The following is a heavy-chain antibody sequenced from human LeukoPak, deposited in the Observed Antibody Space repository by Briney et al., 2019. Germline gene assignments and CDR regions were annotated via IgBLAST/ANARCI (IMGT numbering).Heavy chain of an antibody. D-gene: IGHD1-20*01. CDR3: ARVRYNWNRDFDY. Sequence: PSETLSLTCTVSGGSISSYYWSWIRQPPGKGLEWIGSVFHSGSTHYNPSLKSRVSLSVDTSKNHFSLKLNSVTAADTAVYYCARVRYNWNRDFDYWGQGTLVTVSS. CDR2: VFHSGST. J-gene: IGHJ4*02. CDR1: GGSISSYY. V-gene: IGHV4-59*08.